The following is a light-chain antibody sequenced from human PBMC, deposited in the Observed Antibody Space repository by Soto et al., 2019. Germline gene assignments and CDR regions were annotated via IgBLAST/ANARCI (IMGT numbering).Light chain of an antibody. V-gene: IGKV1-5*03. Sequence: DIQMTQSPSTLSASVGDRVTITCRASQSISSWLAWYQQKPGKAPKLLIYKASSLESGVPSRFSGSGSGTEFTLTISSLQPDAFATYYCQQYNSYPWTCGQGTKVEIK. CDR2: KAS. J-gene: IGKJ1*01. CDR3: QQYNSYPWT. CDR1: QSISSW.